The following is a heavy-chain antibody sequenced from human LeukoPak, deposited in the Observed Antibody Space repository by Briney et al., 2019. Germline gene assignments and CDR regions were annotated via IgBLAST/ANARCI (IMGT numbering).Heavy chain of an antibody. CDR3: ARVADSIGYYYYMDV. D-gene: IGHD3-22*01. J-gene: IGHJ6*03. CDR1: GGSITYY. Sequence: NASETLSLTCSVSGGSITYYWVWIRQPPGKGLEWIGSIYYSGSTYYNPSLKSRVTISVDTSKNQFSLKLSSVTAADTAVYYCARVADSIGYYYYMDVWGKGTTVTVSS. V-gene: IGHV4-39*07. CDR2: IYYSGST.